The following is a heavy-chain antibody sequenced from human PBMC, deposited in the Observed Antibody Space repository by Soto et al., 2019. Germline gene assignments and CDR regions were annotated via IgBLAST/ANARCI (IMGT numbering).Heavy chain of an antibody. CDR3: ARHVALRFLEWLGIGYGMDV. CDR1: GGSISSSSYY. Sequence: SETLSLTCTVSGGSISSSSYYWGWIRQPPGKGLEWIGSIYYSGSTYYNPSLKSRVTISVNTSKHQFSLKLSSVTAADTAVYYCARHVALRFLEWLGIGYGMDVWGQGTTVTVSS. CDR2: IYYSGST. V-gene: IGHV4-39*01. D-gene: IGHD3-3*01. J-gene: IGHJ6*02.